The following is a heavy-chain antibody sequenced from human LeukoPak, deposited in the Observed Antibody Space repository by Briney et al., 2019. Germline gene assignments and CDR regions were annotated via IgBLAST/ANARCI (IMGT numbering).Heavy chain of an antibody. CDR1: GGSISSGDYY. Sequence: TLSLTCTVSGGSISSGDYYWSWIRQPPGKGLEWIGYIYYSGSTYYNPSLKSRVTISVDTSKNQFSLKLSSVTAADTAVYYCASSYYDYVWGSYRIDYWGQGTLVTVSS. D-gene: IGHD3-16*02. CDR3: ASSYYDYVWGSYRIDY. CDR2: IYYSGST. V-gene: IGHV4-30-4*01. J-gene: IGHJ4*02.